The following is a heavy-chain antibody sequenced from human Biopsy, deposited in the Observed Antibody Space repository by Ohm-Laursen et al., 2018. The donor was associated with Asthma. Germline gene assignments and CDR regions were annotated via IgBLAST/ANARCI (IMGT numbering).Heavy chain of an antibody. V-gene: IGHV3-66*02. D-gene: IGHD2/OR15-2a*01. J-gene: IGHJ4*02. Sequence: SLRLSCAASGFAVSRDHMFWVRQAPGKGLEWVSVIYSGGTSHTADSVRGRFTVSRDNSKNILYLQMSSLRDEDTAVYYCARWQDFSMARGFDYWGQGTLVTVSS. CDR2: IYSGGTS. CDR3: ARWQDFSMARGFDY. CDR1: GFAVSRDH.